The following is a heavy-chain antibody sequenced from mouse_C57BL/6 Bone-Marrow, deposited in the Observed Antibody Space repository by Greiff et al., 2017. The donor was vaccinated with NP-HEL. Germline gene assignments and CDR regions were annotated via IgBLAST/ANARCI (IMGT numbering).Heavy chain of an antibody. J-gene: IGHJ2*01. CDR1: GYAFSSSW. CDR2: IYPGDGDT. V-gene: IGHV1-82*01. Sequence: VQLQQSGPELVKPGASVKISCKASGYAFSSSWMNWVKQRPGKGLEWIGRIYPGDGDTNYNGKFKGKATLTADKSSSTAYMQLSSLTSEDSAVYFCARSDYCGSSYYFDYWGQGTTLTVSS. CDR3: ARSDYCGSSYYFDY. D-gene: IGHD1-1*01.